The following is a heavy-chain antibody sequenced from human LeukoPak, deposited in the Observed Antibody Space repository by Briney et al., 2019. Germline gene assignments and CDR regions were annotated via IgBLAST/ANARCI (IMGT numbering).Heavy chain of an antibody. D-gene: IGHD6-19*01. Sequence: GGSLRLSCAASGFTFSSYAMHWVRQAPGKGLEWVAVISYDGSNKYYADSVKGRFTISRDNAKNSLYLQMNSLRAEDTALYYCAKDTSSGWSTDAFDIWGQGTMVTVSS. V-gene: IGHV3-30-3*01. CDR2: ISYDGSNK. CDR3: AKDTSSGWSTDAFDI. J-gene: IGHJ3*02. CDR1: GFTFSSYA.